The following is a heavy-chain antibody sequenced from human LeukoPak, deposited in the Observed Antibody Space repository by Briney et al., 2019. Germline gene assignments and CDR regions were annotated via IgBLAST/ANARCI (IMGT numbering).Heavy chain of an antibody. D-gene: IGHD3-22*01. Sequence: SETLSLTCTVSGGSISSSSYYWGWIRQPPGKGLEWIGSIYYSGSTYYNPSLKSRVTISVDTSKNQFSLKLSSVTAADTAVYYCAKDSSGYYYFDYWGQGTLVTVSS. V-gene: IGHV4-39*02. CDR1: GGSISSSSYY. CDR2: IYYSGST. J-gene: IGHJ4*02. CDR3: AKDSSGYYYFDY.